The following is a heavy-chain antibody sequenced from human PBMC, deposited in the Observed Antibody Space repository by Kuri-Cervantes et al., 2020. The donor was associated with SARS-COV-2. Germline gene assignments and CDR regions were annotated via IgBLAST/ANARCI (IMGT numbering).Heavy chain of an antibody. D-gene: IGHD3-22*01. J-gene: IGHJ6*03. CDR2: ISDNGGST. V-gene: IGHV3-64*01. CDR1: RFTFSRNA. Sequence: GESLKISCAASRFTFSRNAMHCVRQAPGKALEYVSSISDNGGSTYYANSVKGRFTISRDNSKSTLYLQVNNLRAEDMAVYYCAKDLDTRGYYYYDMDVWGKGTTVTVSS. CDR3: AKDLDTRGYYYYDMDV.